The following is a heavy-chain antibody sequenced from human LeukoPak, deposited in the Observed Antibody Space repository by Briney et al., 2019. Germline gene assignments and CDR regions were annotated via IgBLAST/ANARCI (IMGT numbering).Heavy chain of an antibody. Sequence: PGGSLRLSCAASGFTFSTFAMHWVRQAPGKGLEWVAVISYDGNIEYNADSVKGRFTISRDNSKNTLYLQMNSLRVEDTAVYYCARVNSNNFDYWGQGTLVTVSS. CDR2: ISYDGNIE. CDR1: GFTFSTFA. J-gene: IGHJ4*02. CDR3: ARVNSNNFDY. V-gene: IGHV3-30-3*01. D-gene: IGHD1/OR15-1a*01.